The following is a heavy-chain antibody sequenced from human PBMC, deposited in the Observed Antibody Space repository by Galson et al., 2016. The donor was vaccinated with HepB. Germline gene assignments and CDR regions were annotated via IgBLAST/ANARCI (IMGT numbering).Heavy chain of an antibody. CDR2: IRPKASGGTT. CDR1: GFRVSDFA. J-gene: IGHJ6*04. D-gene: IGHD3-10*01. Sequence: SLRLSCAASGFRVSDFAMNWVRQAPGKGLEWVGFIRPKASGGTTDFAASVKGRFSISRDDSRGIAYLQMNSLKVEDTAAYYCTREGFAGRPRGMDVWGLGTAVSVSS. CDR3: TREGFAGRPRGMDV. V-gene: IGHV3-49*04.